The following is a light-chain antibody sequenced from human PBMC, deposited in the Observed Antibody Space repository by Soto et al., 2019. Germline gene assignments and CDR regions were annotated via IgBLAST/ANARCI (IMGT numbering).Light chain of an antibody. CDR3: SSYTSSSTPYV. CDR2: DVS. V-gene: IGLV7-46*01. Sequence: QAVVTQEPSLTVSPGGTVTLTCGSSTGAVTSGSGHYPYWFQQKPGQAPRTLIYDVSNRPSGVSNRFSGSKSGNTASLTISGLQAEDEADYYCSSYTSSSTPYVFGTGTKLTVL. J-gene: IGLJ1*01. CDR1: TGAVTSGSGHY.